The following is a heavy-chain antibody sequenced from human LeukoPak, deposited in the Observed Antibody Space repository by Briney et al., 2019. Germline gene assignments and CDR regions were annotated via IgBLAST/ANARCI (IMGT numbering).Heavy chain of an antibody. Sequence: GGSLRLSCAASGLTFSSYSMNWVRQAPGKGLEWVSSISSSSSYIYYADSVKGRFTISRDNAKNSLYLQMNSLRAEDTAVYYCARGGIVVVTDAFDIWGQGTMVTVSS. CDR3: ARGGIVVVTDAFDI. J-gene: IGHJ3*02. D-gene: IGHD2-21*02. CDR2: ISSSSSYI. V-gene: IGHV3-21*01. CDR1: GLTFSSYS.